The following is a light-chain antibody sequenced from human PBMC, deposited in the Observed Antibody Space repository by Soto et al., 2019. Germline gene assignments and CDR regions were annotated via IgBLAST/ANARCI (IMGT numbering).Light chain of an antibody. CDR2: DNN. CDR3: GTWDSSLSAGLVV. CDR1: SSNIGNNY. V-gene: IGLV1-51*01. Sequence: QSLLTQPPSVSAAPGQKVTISCSGSSSNIGNNYVSWYQQLPGTAPKLLIYDNNKRPSGIPDRFSGSKSGTSATLGITGLQTGDEADYYCGTWDSSLSAGLVVFGGGTKLTVL. J-gene: IGLJ2*01.